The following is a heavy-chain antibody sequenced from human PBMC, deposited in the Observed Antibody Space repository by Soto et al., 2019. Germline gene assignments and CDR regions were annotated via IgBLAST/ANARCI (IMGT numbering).Heavy chain of an antibody. V-gene: IGHV3-74*01. J-gene: IGHJ4*02. D-gene: IGHD5-18*01. Sequence: EVQLVESGGGLVQPGGSLRLSCAASGFDFTNSWMHWVRQAPGKGLGWVSHVNSDGSITTYADSVKGRFTISRDNAKNTVYLQMNSLRVEDTAVYYCTRDQRYSSAVWGQGTLVTVSS. CDR2: VNSDGSIT. CDR3: TRDQRYSSAV. CDR1: GFDFTNSW.